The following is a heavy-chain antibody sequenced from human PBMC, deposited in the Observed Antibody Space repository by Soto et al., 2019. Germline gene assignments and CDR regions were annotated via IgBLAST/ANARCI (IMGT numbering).Heavy chain of an antibody. Sequence: SETLSLTCTVSGGSISSYYWSWIRQPPGKGLEWIGYTYYSGSTNYNPSLKSRVTISVDTSKNQFSLKLSSVTAADTAVYYCARDIMGTNYYYYGMDVWGQGTTVTVS. D-gene: IGHD2-8*01. J-gene: IGHJ6*02. CDR3: ARDIMGTNYYYYGMDV. V-gene: IGHV4-59*01. CDR1: GGSISSYY. CDR2: TYYSGST.